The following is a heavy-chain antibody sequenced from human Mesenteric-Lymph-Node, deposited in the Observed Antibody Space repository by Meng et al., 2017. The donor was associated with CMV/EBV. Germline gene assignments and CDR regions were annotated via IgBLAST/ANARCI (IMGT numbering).Heavy chain of an antibody. CDR3: ARDEGYYDTSGQYSSSYFGMDV. CDR1: GFTFSDFY. D-gene: IGHD3-22*01. Sequence: GESLKISCAASGFTFSDFYLSWIRQAPGKGLEWVSYISNSGSAIDYADSLKGRFSISRDNAKSSLYLQMDSLRADDTAVYYCARDEGYYDTSGQYSSSYFGMDVWGQGTTVTVSS. J-gene: IGHJ6*02. V-gene: IGHV3-11*04. CDR2: ISNSGSAI.